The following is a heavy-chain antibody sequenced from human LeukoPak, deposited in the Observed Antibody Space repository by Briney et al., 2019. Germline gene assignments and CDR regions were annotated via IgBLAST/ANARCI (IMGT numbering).Heavy chain of an antibody. J-gene: IGHJ4*02. D-gene: IGHD2-15*01. Sequence: VASVKVSCKASGYTFTSYGISWVRQAPGQGLEWMGWISAYNGNTNYAQKLQGRVTMTTDTSTSTAYMELRSLRSDDTAVYYCARGAPYCSGGSCYFDYWGQGTLVTVSS. CDR1: GYTFTSYG. CDR2: ISAYNGNT. V-gene: IGHV1-18*01. CDR3: ARGAPYCSGGSCYFDY.